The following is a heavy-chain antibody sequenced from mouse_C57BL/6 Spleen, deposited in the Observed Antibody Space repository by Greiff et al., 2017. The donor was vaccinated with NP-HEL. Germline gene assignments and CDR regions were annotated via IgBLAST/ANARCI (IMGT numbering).Heavy chain of an antibody. V-gene: IGHV5-9-1*02. J-gene: IGHJ3*01. CDR2: ISSGGDYI. CDR3: TRAGADYYDYSWFAY. CDR1: GFTFSSYA. D-gene: IGHD2-4*01. Sequence: EVKLVESGEGLVKPGGSLKLSCAASGFTFSSYAMSWVRQTPEKRLEWVAYISSGGDYIYYADTVKGRFTISRDNARNTLYLQMSSLKSEDTAMYYCTRAGADYYDYSWFAYWGQGTLVTVSA.